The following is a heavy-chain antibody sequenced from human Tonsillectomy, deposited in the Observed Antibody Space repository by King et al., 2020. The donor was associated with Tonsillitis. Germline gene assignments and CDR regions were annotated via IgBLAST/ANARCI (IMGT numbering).Heavy chain of an antibody. J-gene: IGHJ6*03. CDR1: GFIFSDYY. CDR3: ARDPVRFWRGWPYFMDV. CDR2: ISRRSRYT. V-gene: IGHV3-11*06. D-gene: IGHD3-3*01. Sequence: VQLVESGGDLVKPGGSLRLSCAASGFIFSDYYMSWIRQAPGKGLEGVSYISRRSRYTKYADSVKDRFTNSRDNAKNSLYLQMNSLRVDDTAVYYCARDPVRFWRGWPYFMDVWGKGTTVIVSS.